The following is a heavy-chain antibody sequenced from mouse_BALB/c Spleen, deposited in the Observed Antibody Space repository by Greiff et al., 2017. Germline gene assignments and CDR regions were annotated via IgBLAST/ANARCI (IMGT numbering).Heavy chain of an antibody. D-gene: IGHD2-3*01. V-gene: IGHV3-8*02. CDR1: GDSITSGY. CDR3: ARSFDGYYGAWFAY. J-gene: IGHJ3*01. CDR2: ISYSGST. Sequence: EVQLVESGPSLVKPSQTLSLTCSVTGDSITSGYWNWIRKFPGNKLEYMGYISYSGSTYYNPSLKSRISITRDTSKNQYYLQLNSVTTEDTATYYCARSFDGYYGAWFAYWGQGTLVTVSA.